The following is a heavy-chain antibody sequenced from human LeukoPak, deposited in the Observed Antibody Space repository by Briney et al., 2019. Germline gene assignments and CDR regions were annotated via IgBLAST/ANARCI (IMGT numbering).Heavy chain of an antibody. CDR2: IYYSGST. V-gene: IGHV4-39*01. D-gene: IGHD3-22*01. J-gene: IGHJ4*02. Sequence: SETLSLTCTASGGSISSSSYYWGWIRQPPGKGLEWIGSIYYSGSTYYNPSLKSRVTISVDTSKNQFSLKLSSVTAADTAVYYCARVTMMGRYFDYWGQGTLVTVSS. CDR3: ARVTMMGRYFDY. CDR1: GGSISSSSYY.